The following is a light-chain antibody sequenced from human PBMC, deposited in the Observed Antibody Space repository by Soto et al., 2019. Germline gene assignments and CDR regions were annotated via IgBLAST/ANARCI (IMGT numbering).Light chain of an antibody. Sequence: DIQMTQSPSTLSASVGDRVTTTCRASHSISTWLAWYQQKPGKAPKSLIYDASILESGVPSRFSGSGSGTEFTLTITSLQPDDFATYYCQQYNSFSWTFGQGTKVDIK. V-gene: IGKV1-5*01. J-gene: IGKJ1*01. CDR1: HSISTW. CDR2: DAS. CDR3: QQYNSFSWT.